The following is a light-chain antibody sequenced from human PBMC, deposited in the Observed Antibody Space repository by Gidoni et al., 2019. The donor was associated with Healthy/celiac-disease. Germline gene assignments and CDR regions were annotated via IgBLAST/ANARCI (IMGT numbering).Light chain of an antibody. CDR2: GAS. CDR1: QSVSSN. V-gene: IGKV3-15*01. J-gene: IGKJ3*01. CDR3: QQYNNWPRX. Sequence: EIVMTQSPATLSVSPGERATLSCRASQSVSSNLAWYQQKPGQAPRLLIYGASTRATGIPARFSGSGSGTEFTLTISSLQSEDFAVYYCQQYNNWPRXFXPGTXVDIK.